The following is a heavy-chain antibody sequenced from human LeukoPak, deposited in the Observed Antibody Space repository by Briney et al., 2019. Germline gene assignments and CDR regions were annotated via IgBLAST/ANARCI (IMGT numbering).Heavy chain of an antibody. CDR3: ARDLGLLWFGELLG. CDR1: GFTFSSYA. J-gene: IGHJ4*02. D-gene: IGHD3-10*01. Sequence: GGSLRLSCAASGFTFSSYAMHWVRQAPGKGLEWVAVMSYDGSNKYYADSVKGRFTISRDNSKNTLYLQMNSLRAEDTAVYYCARDLGLLWFGELLGWGQGTLVTVSS. V-gene: IGHV3-30*04. CDR2: MSYDGSNK.